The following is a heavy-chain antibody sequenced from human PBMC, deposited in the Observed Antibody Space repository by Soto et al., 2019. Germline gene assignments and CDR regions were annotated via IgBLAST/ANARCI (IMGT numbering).Heavy chain of an antibody. J-gene: IGHJ4*02. V-gene: IGHV4-59*01. CDR1: GGSISSYY. CDR2: IYYSGST. D-gene: IGHD6-19*01. CDR3: AVDTDSSGWPNDY. Sequence: LSLTCTVSGGSISSYYWSWIRQPPGKGLEWIGYIYYSGSTNYNPSLKSRVTISVDTSKNQFSLKLSSVTAADTAVYYCAVDTDSSGWPNDYWGQGTLVTVSS.